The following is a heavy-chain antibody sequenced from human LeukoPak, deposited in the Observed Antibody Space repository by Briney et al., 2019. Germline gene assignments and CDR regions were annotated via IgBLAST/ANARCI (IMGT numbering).Heavy chain of an antibody. V-gene: IGHV4-39*07. CDR1: GGSISSSSYY. Sequence: SETLSLTCTVSGGSISSSSYYWGWIRQPPGKGLEWIGSIYYSGSTYYNPSLKSRVTISVDTSKNQFSLKLSSVTAADTAVYYCARDEDYYDSSGYYYPSSFDYWGQGTLVTVSS. D-gene: IGHD3-22*01. CDR3: ARDEDYYDSSGYYYPSSFDY. CDR2: IYYSGST. J-gene: IGHJ4*02.